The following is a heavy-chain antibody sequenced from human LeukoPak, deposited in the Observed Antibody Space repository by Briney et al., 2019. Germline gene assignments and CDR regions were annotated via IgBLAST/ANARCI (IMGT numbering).Heavy chain of an antibody. CDR3: ARVPDGDYPNFSFDY. CDR2: VNPSGGST. V-gene: IGHV1-46*01. J-gene: IGHJ4*02. Sequence: RASVKVSCKASGYTFTSYYMHWVRQAPGQGLEWMGIVNPSGGSTSYAQKFQGRVTMTRDTSTSTVYMELSSLRSEDTAVYYCARVPDGDYPNFSFDYWGQGTLVTVSS. CDR1: GYTFTSYY. D-gene: IGHD4-17*01.